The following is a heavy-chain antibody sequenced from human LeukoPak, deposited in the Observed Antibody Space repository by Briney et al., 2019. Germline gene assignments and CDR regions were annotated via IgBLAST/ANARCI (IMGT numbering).Heavy chain of an antibody. V-gene: IGHV4-38-2*02. CDR2: IYHSGST. CDR1: GCSISSGYY. D-gene: IGHD2-2*01. Sequence: NPSETLSLTCTVSGCSISSGYYWGWIRPPPGKGLEWIGSIYHSGSTYYNPSLKSRVTISVDTSKNQFSLKLSSVTAADTAVYYCARQLPDYYYYYMDVWGKGTTVTVSS. CDR3: ARQLPDYYYYYMDV. J-gene: IGHJ6*03.